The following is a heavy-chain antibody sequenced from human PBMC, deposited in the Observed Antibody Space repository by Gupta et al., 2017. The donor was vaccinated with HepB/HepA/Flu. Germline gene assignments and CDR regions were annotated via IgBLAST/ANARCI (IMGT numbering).Heavy chain of an antibody. J-gene: IGHJ3*02. V-gene: IGHV3-11*01. D-gene: IGHD3-3*01. Sequence: QVQLVESGGRLVKPAGTLRLSSEASGFTSRASSMTWTTQAPTAGPEWLSDISDSGYVIQYADSVRSRYTISRDNDKDSLYLPLTSLRAEDTAVYYCARRNDFWSGYHNFDIWGQGTMVTVSS. CDR3: ARRNDFWSGYHNFDI. CDR1: GFTSRASS. CDR2: ISDSGYVI.